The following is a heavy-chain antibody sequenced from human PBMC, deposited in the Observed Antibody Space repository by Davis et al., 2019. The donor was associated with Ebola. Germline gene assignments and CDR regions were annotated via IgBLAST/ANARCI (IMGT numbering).Heavy chain of an antibody. CDR1: GGSFSGYY. V-gene: IGHV4-34*01. Sequence: MPSETLSLTCAVYGGSFSGYYWSWIRQPPGKGLEWIGEINHSGSTNYNPSLKSRVTISVDTSKNQFSLKLSSVTAADTVVYYCARQGRLYYYYGMDVWGQGTTVTVSS. CDR3: ARQGRLYYYYGMDV. CDR2: INHSGST. J-gene: IGHJ6*02.